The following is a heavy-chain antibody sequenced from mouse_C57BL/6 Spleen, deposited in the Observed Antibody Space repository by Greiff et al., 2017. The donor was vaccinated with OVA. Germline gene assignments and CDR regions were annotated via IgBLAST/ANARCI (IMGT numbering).Heavy chain of an antibody. Sequence: SGAELVRPGASVKLSCKASGYTFTDYYINWVKQRPGQGLEWIARIYPGSGNTYYNEKFKGKATLTAEKSSSTAYMQLSSLTSEDSAVYFCARETGRKDAMDYWGQGTSVTVSS. J-gene: IGHJ4*01. D-gene: IGHD4-1*01. CDR1: GYTFTDYY. CDR3: ARETGRKDAMDY. V-gene: IGHV1-76*01. CDR2: IYPGSGNT.